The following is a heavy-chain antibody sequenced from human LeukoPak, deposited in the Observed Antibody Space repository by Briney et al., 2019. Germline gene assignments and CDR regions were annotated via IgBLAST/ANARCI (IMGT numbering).Heavy chain of an antibody. J-gene: IGHJ4*02. D-gene: IGHD2-21*02. CDR1: GDSISTSNS. V-gene: IGHV3-23*01. Sequence: ETLSLTCTVSGDSISTSNSYWGWVRQAPGKGLEWVSAISGSGNRTYSADSVKGRFTISRDNSKNTLYLQMNSLRAEDTAVYYCARAATPHNFIVVVTDWGQGTLVTVSS. CDR2: ISGSGNRT. CDR3: ARAATPHNFIVVVTD.